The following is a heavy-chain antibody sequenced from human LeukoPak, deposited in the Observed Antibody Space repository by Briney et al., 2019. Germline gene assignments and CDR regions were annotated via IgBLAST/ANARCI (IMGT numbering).Heavy chain of an antibody. Sequence: GGSLRLSCAASGFTFSSYWMSWVRQAPGKGLEWVANIKQDGSEKYYVDSAKGRFTISRDNAKNSLYLQMNSLRAEDTAVYYCARGGTYYDILTGYYTAWYFDYWGQGTLVTVSS. V-gene: IGHV3-7*04. J-gene: IGHJ4*02. CDR1: GFTFSSYW. CDR2: IKQDGSEK. CDR3: ARGGTYYDILTGYYTAWYFDY. D-gene: IGHD3-9*01.